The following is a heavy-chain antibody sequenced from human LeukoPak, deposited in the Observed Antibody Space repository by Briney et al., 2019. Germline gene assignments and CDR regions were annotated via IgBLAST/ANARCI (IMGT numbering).Heavy chain of an antibody. CDR2: INHSGST. Sequence: PSETLSLTCAVYGGSFSGYYWSWIRQPPGKGLEWIGEINHSGSTNYNPSLKSRVTISVDTSKNQFSLKLSSVTAADTAVYYCARHYYDSSGYYYEEPYFDYWGQGTLVTVSS. V-gene: IGHV4-34*01. D-gene: IGHD3-22*01. J-gene: IGHJ4*02. CDR1: GGSFSGYY. CDR3: ARHYYDSSGYYYEEPYFDY.